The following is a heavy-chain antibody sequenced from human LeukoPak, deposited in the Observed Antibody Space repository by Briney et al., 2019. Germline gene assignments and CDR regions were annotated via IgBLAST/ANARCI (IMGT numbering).Heavy chain of an antibody. CDR1: GFIFSSYA. V-gene: IGHV3-23*01. CDR2: ISARGYST. Sequence: PGGSLRLSCAASGFIFSSYAMSWVRQAPGKGLEWVSGISARGYSTYYADSVKGRFTISRGNSRNTVYLQMNSLRVEDTAIYYCAKDLGNPLYYFDCWGQGTLVTVSS. D-gene: IGHD7-27*01. CDR3: AKDLGNPLYYFDC. J-gene: IGHJ4*02.